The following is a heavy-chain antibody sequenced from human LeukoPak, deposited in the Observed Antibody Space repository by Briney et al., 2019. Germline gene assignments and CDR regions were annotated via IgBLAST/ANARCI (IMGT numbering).Heavy chain of an antibody. CDR2: ISYDGSNK. CDR3: ARGRPVVVVAAYGYNFDY. D-gene: IGHD2-15*01. Sequence: GGSLRLSCAASGFTFSSYAMHWVRQAPGKGLEWVAVISYDGSNKYYADSVKGRFTISRDNSKNTLYLQMNSLRAEDTAVYYCARGRPVVVVAAYGYNFDYWGQGTLVTVSS. V-gene: IGHV3-30-3*01. CDR1: GFTFSSYA. J-gene: IGHJ4*02.